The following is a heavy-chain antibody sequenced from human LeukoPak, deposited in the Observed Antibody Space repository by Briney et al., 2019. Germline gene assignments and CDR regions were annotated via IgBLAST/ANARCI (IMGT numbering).Heavy chain of an antibody. D-gene: IGHD3-10*01. Sequence: GGSLRLSCAASGFTFSSYAMSWVRQAPGKGLEWVSAISGSGGSTYYADSVKGRFTISRDNSKNTLYLQMNSLRAEDTAVYYCAKASMVRGVILYYYYMDVWGKGTTVTVSS. CDR1: GFTFSSYA. CDR3: AKASMVRGVILYYYYMDV. CDR2: ISGSGGST. J-gene: IGHJ6*03. V-gene: IGHV3-23*01.